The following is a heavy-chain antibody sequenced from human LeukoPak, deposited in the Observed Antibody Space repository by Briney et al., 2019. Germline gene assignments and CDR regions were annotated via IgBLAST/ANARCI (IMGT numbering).Heavy chain of an antibody. CDR3: ARRVDFWSGSYYYGMDV. J-gene: IGHJ6*02. CDR1: GYTFTSYG. Sequence: ASVKVSCKASGYTFTSYGISWVRQAPGQGLEWMGWISAYNGNTNYAQKLQDRVTMTTDTSTSTAYMELRSLRSDDTAVYYCARRVDFWSGSYYYGMDVWGQGTTVTVSS. CDR2: ISAYNGNT. V-gene: IGHV1-18*01. D-gene: IGHD3-3*01.